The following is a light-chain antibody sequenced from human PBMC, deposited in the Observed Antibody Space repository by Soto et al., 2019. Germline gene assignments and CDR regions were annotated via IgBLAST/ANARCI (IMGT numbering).Light chain of an antibody. Sequence: QSALIQPASVSGSPGQSITISCTGTSRDVGGSNYVSWYQHHPHRAPKLLIYEVSYRPSGVSSRFSGSKSGNTASLTISGLQAEDEADYYCSSFAVSPVVFGGGTKLTVL. J-gene: IGLJ2*01. CDR2: EVS. CDR1: SRDVGGSNY. V-gene: IGLV2-14*01. CDR3: SSFAVSPVV.